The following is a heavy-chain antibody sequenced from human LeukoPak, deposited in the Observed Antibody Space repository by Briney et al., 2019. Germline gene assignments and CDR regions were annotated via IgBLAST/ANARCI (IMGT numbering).Heavy chain of an antibody. D-gene: IGHD1-14*01. CDR1: GYSFPNYW. Sequence: GESLKISCKGSGYSFPNYWLGWVRQMPGKGLAGMGIIYHGDSDNRHNPSFQGQVTISADKSISTAYLQWSSLRASDTAMYYCARQGRPGTFDIWGQGTMVIVSS. V-gene: IGHV5-51*01. CDR3: ARQGRPGTFDI. J-gene: IGHJ3*02. CDR2: IYHGDSDN.